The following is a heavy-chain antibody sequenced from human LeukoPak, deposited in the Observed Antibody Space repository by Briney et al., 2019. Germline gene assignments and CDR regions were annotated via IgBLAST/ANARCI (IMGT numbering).Heavy chain of an antibody. CDR2: ISYDGSNK. D-gene: IGHD2-21*01. Sequence: GGSLRLSCAASGFTFSSYGMHWVRQAPGMGLEWVAVISYDGSNKYYADSVKGRFTISRDNSKNTLYLQMNSLRAEDTAVYYCAKDVDLDYWGQGTLVTVSS. V-gene: IGHV3-30*18. J-gene: IGHJ4*02. CDR1: GFTFSSYG. CDR3: AKDVDLDY.